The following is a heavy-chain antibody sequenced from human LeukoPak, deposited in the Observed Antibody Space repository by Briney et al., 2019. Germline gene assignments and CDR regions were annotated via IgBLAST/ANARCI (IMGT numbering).Heavy chain of an antibody. Sequence: ASVKVSCKASGYTFTAYYMHWVRQAPGQGLEWMGWINPNSGDTNYAQKFQGRVTMTRDTSISTAYMELSRLSSDDTAVYYCARSPFGGWFDPWGQGTLVTVSS. J-gene: IGHJ5*02. V-gene: IGHV1-2*02. CDR3: ARSPFGGWFDP. CDR1: GYTFTAYY. CDR2: INPNSGDT. D-gene: IGHD3-10*01.